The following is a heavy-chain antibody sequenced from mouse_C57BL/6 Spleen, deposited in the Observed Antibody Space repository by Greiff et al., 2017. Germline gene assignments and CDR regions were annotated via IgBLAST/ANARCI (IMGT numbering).Heavy chain of an antibody. D-gene: IGHD1-1*01. CDR1: GYTFTSYW. J-gene: IGHJ2*01. CDR2: IDPSDSYT. V-gene: IGHV1-59*01. Sequence: VQLQQPGAELVRPGPSVKSSCKASGYTFTSYWMHWVKQRPGQGLEWIGVIDPSDSYTNYKQKFKGKATLTVDTSSSTAYMQLSSLTSEDSAVYYCARSRTTGYYFDYWGQGTTLTVSS. CDR3: ARSRTTGYYFDY.